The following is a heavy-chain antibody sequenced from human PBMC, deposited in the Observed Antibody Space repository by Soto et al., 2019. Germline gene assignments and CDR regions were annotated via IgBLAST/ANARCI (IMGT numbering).Heavy chain of an antibody. V-gene: IGHV3-30*03. J-gene: IGHJ4*02. Sequence: QVQLVESGGGVVQPGKSLRLSCAASRFTFSNYGMHWVRQAPGKGLEWVALISDDGTKKYYADSVKGRFTISRDNSKNTLYLQMNSLRAEDTAVYFCARELYYYDSSGYHPLENWGQGTLVTVSS. CDR1: RFTFSNYG. CDR2: ISDDGTKK. CDR3: ARELYYYDSSGYHPLEN. D-gene: IGHD3-22*01.